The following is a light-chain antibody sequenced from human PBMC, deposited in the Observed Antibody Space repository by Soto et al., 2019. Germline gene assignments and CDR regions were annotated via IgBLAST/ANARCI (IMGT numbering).Light chain of an antibody. CDR3: TSYTSSSTRV. CDR2: DVS. V-gene: IGLV2-14*01. CDR1: SSDVGGYNY. J-gene: IGLJ1*01. Sequence: QSALTQPASVSGSPGQSITISCTGTSSDVGGYNYVSWYQQHPGKAPKLMIYDVSNRPSGVSNRFSGSKSGNTASLTISGLQADDDADYYSTSYTSSSTRVFGTGTNVTVL.